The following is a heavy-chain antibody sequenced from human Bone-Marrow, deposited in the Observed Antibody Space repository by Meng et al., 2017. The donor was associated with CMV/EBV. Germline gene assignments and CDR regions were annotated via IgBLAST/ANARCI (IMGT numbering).Heavy chain of an antibody. CDR3: AVLRGGSGYSGSTRDRGYYYGMDV. D-gene: IGHD3-3*01. CDR2: IIPILGIA. Sequence: SVKVSCKASGGTFSSYTISWVRQAPGQGLEWMGRIIPILGIANYAQKFQGRVTITADKSTSTAYMELRSLRSDDTAVYYCAVLRGGSGYSGSTRDRGYYYGMDVWGQGTTVTVSS. CDR1: GGTFSSYT. V-gene: IGHV1-69*02. J-gene: IGHJ6*02.